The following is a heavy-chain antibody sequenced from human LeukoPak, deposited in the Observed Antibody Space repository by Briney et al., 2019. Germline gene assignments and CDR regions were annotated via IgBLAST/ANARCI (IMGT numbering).Heavy chain of an antibody. CDR2: IYTSGST. J-gene: IGHJ6*03. CDR3: ARGTPYYYYYYMDV. D-gene: IGHD2-15*01. Sequence: PSETLSLTCTVSGGSISSGSCYWSWIRQPAGKGLEWIGRIYTSGSTNYNPSLKSRVTISVDTSKNQFSLKLSSVTAADTAVYYCARGTPYYYYYYMDVWGKGTTVTVSS. CDR1: GGSISSGSCY. V-gene: IGHV4-61*02.